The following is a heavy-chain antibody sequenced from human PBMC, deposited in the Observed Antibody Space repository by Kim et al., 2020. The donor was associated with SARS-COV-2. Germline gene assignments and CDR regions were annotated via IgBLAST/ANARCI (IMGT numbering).Heavy chain of an antibody. D-gene: IGHD3-22*01. Sequence: SETLSLTCAVYGGSFSGYYWSWIRQPPGKGLEWIGEINHSGSTNYNPSLKSRVTISVDTSKNQFSLKLSSVTAADTAVYYCARGRSSGYSNWFDPWGQGTLVTVSS. CDR1: GGSFSGYY. J-gene: IGHJ5*02. CDR3: ARGRSSGYSNWFDP. V-gene: IGHV4-34*01. CDR2: INHSGST.